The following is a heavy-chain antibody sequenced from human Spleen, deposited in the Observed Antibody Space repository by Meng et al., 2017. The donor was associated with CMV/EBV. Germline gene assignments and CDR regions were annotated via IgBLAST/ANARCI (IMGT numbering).Heavy chain of an antibody. J-gene: IGHJ4*02. V-gene: IGHV1-2*02. Sequence: ASVKVSCKASGYTFTDYYIHCVRQAPGQGLEWMGWINPNSGGTNYAQKFQGRVTMTRDTSINTAPTEVSRLRSDDTAVYYCARSTVTTRGLGSILGYWGQGTLVTVSS. D-gene: IGHD4-17*01. CDR2: INPNSGGT. CDR3: ARSTVTTRGLGSILGY. CDR1: GYTFTDYY.